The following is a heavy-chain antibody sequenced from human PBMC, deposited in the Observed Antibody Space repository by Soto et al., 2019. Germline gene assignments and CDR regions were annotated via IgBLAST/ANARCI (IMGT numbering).Heavy chain of an antibody. CDR3: ARAFRGPNLMDV. Sequence: QVQLVQSGAEVKKPGASVKVSCKASGYTFTSYYMHWVRQAPGQGLEWMGIINPSGGSTSYAQKCQGRVTMTRDTSTSTVYMELSSLRSEDTAVYYCARAFRGPNLMDVWGQGTTVTVSS. J-gene: IGHJ6*02. CDR2: INPSGGST. V-gene: IGHV1-46*01. CDR1: GYTFTSYY.